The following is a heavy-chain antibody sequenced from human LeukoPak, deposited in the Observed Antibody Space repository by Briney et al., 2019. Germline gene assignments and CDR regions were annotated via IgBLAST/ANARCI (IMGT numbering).Heavy chain of an antibody. D-gene: IGHD6-13*01. CDR3: ARVPLRYSSSWFLAYNTPHNWFDP. CDR2: IKQDGREQ. J-gene: IGHJ5*02. Sequence: PGGSLRLSCAASGFTFSRYWMSWVRQAPGKGLEWVANIKQDGREQYYVDSLKGRFTISRDNAKNSLYLQMNSLTAEDTAVYYCARVPLRYSSSWFLAYNTPHNWFDPWGQGTLVTVSS. V-gene: IGHV3-7*03. CDR1: GFTFSRYW.